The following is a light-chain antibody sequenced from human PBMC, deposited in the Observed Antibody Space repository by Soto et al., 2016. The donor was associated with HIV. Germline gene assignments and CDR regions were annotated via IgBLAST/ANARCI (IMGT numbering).Light chain of an antibody. CDR3: LQDYSYPYT. Sequence: AIQMTQSPSSLSASVGDRVTITCRASQDIKNELAWYQQKPGWAPKLLIYSTSSLGSAVPSRFSGSASGTYFTLTISSLQPEDAASYFCLQDYSYPYTFGRGPSWSS. CDR2: STS. V-gene: IGKV1-6*01. CDR1: QDIKNE. J-gene: IGKJ2*01.